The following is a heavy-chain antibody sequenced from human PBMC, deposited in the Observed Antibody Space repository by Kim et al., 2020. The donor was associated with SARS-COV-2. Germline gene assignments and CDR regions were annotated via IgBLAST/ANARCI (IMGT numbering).Heavy chain of an antibody. V-gene: IGHV1-69*04. CDR2: IIPILGIA. J-gene: IGHJ5*02. CDR3: ASLDIVVVPTRFDP. CDR1: GGTFSSYA. Sequence: SVKVSCKASGGTFSSYAISWVRQAPGQGLEWMGRIIPILGIANYAQKFQGRVTITADKSTSTAYMELSSLRSEDTAVYYCASLDIVVVPTRFDPWGQGTLVTVSS. D-gene: IGHD2-2*03.